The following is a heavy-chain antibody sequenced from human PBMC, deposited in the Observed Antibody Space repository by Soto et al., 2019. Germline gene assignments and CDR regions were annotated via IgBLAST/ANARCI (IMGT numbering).Heavy chain of an antibody. V-gene: IGHV3-21*01. D-gene: IGHD6-13*01. Sequence: GGSLRLSCAASGFTFSSYSMNWVRQAPGKGLEWVSSISSSSYIYYADSVKGRFTISRDNAKNSLYLQMNSLRAEDTAVYYCAREGSIAAAGKVYFDYWGQGTLVTVSS. CDR1: GFTFSSYS. J-gene: IGHJ4*02. CDR3: AREGSIAAAGKVYFDY. CDR2: ISSSSYI.